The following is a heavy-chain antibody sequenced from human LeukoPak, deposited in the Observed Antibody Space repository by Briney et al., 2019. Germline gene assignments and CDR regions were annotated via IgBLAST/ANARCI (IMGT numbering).Heavy chain of an antibody. J-gene: IGHJ3*02. CDR2: ISSSSSTI. CDR1: GFTFSSYS. D-gene: IGHD3-22*01. V-gene: IGHV3-48*02. Sequence: GGSLRLSCAASGFTFSSYSMNWVRQAPGKGLEWVSYISSSSSTIYYADSVKGRFTISRDNAKNSLYLQMNSLRDEDTAVYYCAKEAVNYYDSSGYFDDAFDIWGQGTMVTVSS. CDR3: AKEAVNYYDSSGYFDDAFDI.